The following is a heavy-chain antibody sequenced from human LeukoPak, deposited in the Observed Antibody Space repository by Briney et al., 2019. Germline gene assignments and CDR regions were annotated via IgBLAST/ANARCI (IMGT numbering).Heavy chain of an antibody. CDR1: GFMFHDYA. J-gene: IGHJ4*02. CDR3: ARESESSGWYDY. Sequence: PGGSLRLSCAAPGFMFHDYAIHWVRQAPGKGLEWVSLISGDGGSTFYADSVKGRFTISRDNSKNSLYLQMNSLRSDDTALYYCARESESSGWYDYWGQGTPVTVSS. D-gene: IGHD6-19*01. CDR2: ISGDGGST. V-gene: IGHV3-43*02.